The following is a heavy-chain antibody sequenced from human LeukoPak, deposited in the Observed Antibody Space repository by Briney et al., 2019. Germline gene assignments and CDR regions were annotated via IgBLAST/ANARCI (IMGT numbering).Heavy chain of an antibody. CDR3: ARMRVRGVIGY. Sequence: PGGSLRLSCAASGFTFSSYSMNWVRQAPGKGLEWVSYISSSSSTIYYADSVKGRFTISRDNAKNSLYLQMNSLRAEDTAVYYCARMRVRGVIGYWGQGTLVTVSS. J-gene: IGHJ4*02. D-gene: IGHD3-10*01. V-gene: IGHV3-48*01. CDR2: ISSSSSTI. CDR1: GFTFSSYS.